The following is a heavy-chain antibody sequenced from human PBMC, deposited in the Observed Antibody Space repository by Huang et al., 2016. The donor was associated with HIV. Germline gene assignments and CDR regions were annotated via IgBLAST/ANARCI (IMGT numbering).Heavy chain of an antibody. CDR2: IYYSGST. CDR1: GGSVSSGSYS. Sequence: QVQLQESGPGLVKPSETLSLTCTVSGGSVSSGSYSWSWIRQPPGKGLEWIGYIYYSGSTNYNPSLKSRVTISGDTSKNQFSLKLSSVTAADTAVYYCAREMAARPGFDYWGQGTLVTVSS. J-gene: IGHJ4*02. CDR3: AREMAARPGFDY. D-gene: IGHD6-19*01. V-gene: IGHV4-61*01.